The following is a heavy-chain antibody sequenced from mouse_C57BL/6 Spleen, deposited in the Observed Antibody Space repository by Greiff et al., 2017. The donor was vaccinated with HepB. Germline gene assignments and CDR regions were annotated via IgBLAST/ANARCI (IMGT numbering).Heavy chain of an antibody. CDR1: GFTFSDYG. CDR2: ISSGSSTI. Sequence: VVESGGGLVKPGGSLKLSCAASGFTFSDYGMHWVRQAPEKGLEWVAYISSGSSTIYYADTVKGRFTISRDDAKNTLCLQMTSLRSEDTAMYYCARNYYGYQCAYWGQGTLVTVSA. CDR3: ARNYYGYQCAY. V-gene: IGHV5-17*01. D-gene: IGHD2-2*01. J-gene: IGHJ3*01.